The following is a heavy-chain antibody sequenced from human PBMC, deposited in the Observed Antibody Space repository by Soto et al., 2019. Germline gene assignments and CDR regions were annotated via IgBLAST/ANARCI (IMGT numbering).Heavy chain of an antibody. V-gene: IGHV4-4*02. CDR1: GGSISSSNW. D-gene: IGHD3-9*01. CDR2: IYHSGST. J-gene: IGHJ4*02. CDR3: ATGYYDILTGTYYFDY. Sequence: ASETLSLTCAVSGGSISSSNWWSWVRQPPGKGLEWIGEIYHSGSTNYNPSLKSRVTISVDKSKNQFSLKLSSVTAADTAVYYCATGYYDILTGTYYFDYWGQGTLVTVSS.